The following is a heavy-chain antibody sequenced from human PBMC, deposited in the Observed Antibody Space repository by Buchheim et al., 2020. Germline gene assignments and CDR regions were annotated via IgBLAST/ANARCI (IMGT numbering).Heavy chain of an antibody. V-gene: IGHV4-34*01. CDR2: INHSGST. J-gene: IGHJ6*02. Sequence: QVQLQQWGAGLLKPSETLSLTCAVYGGSFSGYYWSWIRQPPGKGLEWIGEINHSGSTNYNPSLKSRVTISVDTSKNQFSLKLSSVTAADTAVYYCARSLDSSSWYVHYYYGMDVWGQGTT. CDR1: GGSFSGYY. D-gene: IGHD6-13*01. CDR3: ARSLDSSSWYVHYYYGMDV.